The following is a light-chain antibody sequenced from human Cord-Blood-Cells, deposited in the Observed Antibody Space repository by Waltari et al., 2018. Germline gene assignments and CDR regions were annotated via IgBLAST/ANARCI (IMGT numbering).Light chain of an antibody. J-gene: IGKJ3*01. CDR3: QQYGSSIFT. CDR1: QSVSSSY. V-gene: IGKV3-20*01. CDR2: GAS. Sequence: EIVLTQSPGTLSLSPGERANLSCRSSQSVSSSYLAWYQQKPGQAPRVLIYGASSRATGIPDRFSGSGSVTDFTLTISRLEPEDCAVYYCQQYGSSIFTFGPGTKVDIK.